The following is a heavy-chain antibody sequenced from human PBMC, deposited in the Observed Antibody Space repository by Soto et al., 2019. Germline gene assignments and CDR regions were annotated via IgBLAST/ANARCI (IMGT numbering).Heavy chain of an antibody. CDR3: ARDQDSSGYLSSDS. CDR2: IYSGGST. V-gene: IGHV3-53*01. J-gene: IGHJ4*02. Sequence: GGSLRLSCAVSGFTVSSNYMSWVRQAPGKGLEWVSVIYSGGSTYYADSVKGRFTISRDNSKNTLYLQMNSLRAEDTAVYYCARDQDSSGYLSSDSWGQGTLVTVSS. CDR1: GFTVSSNY. D-gene: IGHD3-22*01.